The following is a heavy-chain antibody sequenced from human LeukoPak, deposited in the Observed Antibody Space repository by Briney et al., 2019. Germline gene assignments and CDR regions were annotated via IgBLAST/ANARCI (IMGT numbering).Heavy chain of an antibody. CDR1: AFTFSSYA. CDR3: ARNALWFGELLSWFDP. D-gene: IGHD3-10*01. Sequence: GGSLRLSCAASAFTFSSYAMSWVRQAPGKGLEWVSAISGSGGRTDYADSVKGRFTISRDNSMATLFLQMNSLRAEDTAVYYCARNALWFGELLSWFDPWGQGTLVTVSS. CDR2: ISGSGGRT. V-gene: IGHV3-23*01. J-gene: IGHJ5*02.